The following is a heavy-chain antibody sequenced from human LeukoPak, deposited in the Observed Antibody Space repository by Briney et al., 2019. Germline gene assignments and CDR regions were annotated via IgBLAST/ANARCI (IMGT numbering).Heavy chain of an antibody. CDR2: IWYGGSNK. CDR3: AKDSDSSGYSAFDI. V-gene: IGHV3-30*02. CDR1: GFTFSSYS. D-gene: IGHD3-22*01. Sequence: GGSLRLSCAASGFTFSSYSMNWVRQAPGKGLEWVAVIWYGGSNKYYADSVKGRFTISGDNSKNTLYLQMNSLRAEDTAVYYCAKDSDSSGYSAFDIWGQGTMVTVSS. J-gene: IGHJ3*02.